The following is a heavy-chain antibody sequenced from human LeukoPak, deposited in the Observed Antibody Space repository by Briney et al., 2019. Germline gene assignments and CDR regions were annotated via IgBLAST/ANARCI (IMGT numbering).Heavy chain of an antibody. V-gene: IGHV4-34*01. J-gene: IGHJ6*02. D-gene: IGHD3-9*01. CDR3: ARITIFPPVYYYYGMGV. CDR1: GGSFSGYY. CDR2: INHSGST. Sequence: SETLSLTCAVYGGSFSGYYWSWIRQPPGKGLEWIGEINHSGSTNYNPSLKSRVTISVDTSKNQFSLRLSSVTAADTAVYYCARITIFPPVYYYYGMGVWGQGTTVTVSS.